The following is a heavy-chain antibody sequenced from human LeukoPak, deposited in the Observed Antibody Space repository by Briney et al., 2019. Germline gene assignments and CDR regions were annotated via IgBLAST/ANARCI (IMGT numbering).Heavy chain of an antibody. CDR2: RYYSGSS. D-gene: IGHD1-20*01. CDR1: GGSICSYY. CDR3: GGITGTRRGFDI. Sequence: SETLSLTCTVSGGSICSYYWKCIPEPPGRGVEWIGDRYYSGSSNYNPSLKSRVTISLDTSKNQFSLRLSSVTAADTAVYYCGGITGTRRGFDIWGQGTMVTVSS. V-gene: IGHV4-59*01. J-gene: IGHJ3*02.